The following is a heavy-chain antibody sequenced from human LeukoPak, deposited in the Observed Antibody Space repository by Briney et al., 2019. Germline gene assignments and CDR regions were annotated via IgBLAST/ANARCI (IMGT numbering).Heavy chain of an antibody. V-gene: IGHV3-23*01. Sequence: GGSLRLSCAASGFTFSSYAMSWVRQAPGKGLEWVSAISGSGGSTYYADSVKGRFTISRDNSKNTLYLQMNSLRAEDTAVYYCATEPRNYYYYYRDVWGKGTTVTVS. CDR2: ISGSGGST. J-gene: IGHJ6*03. CDR1: GFTFSSYA. CDR3: ATEPRNYYYYYRDV. D-gene: IGHD1-14*01.